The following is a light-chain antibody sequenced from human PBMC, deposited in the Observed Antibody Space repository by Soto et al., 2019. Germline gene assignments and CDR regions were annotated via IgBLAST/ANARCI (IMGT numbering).Light chain of an antibody. CDR2: DVS. J-gene: IGLJ2*01. CDR1: SSDVGGYNY. Sequence: QSALTQPASVSGSPGQSITISCTGTSSDVGGYNYVSWYQQHPGKAPKLMIYDVSNRPSXXXNXFSGSKSGNTASLTISGLQAEDEADYYCSSYTSSSTLVFGGGTKLTVL. CDR3: SSYTSSSTLV. V-gene: IGLV2-14*01.